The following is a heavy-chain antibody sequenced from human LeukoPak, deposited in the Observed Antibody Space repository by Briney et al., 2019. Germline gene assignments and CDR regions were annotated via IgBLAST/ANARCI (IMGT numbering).Heavy chain of an antibody. CDR2: IIPIFGTA. D-gene: IGHD3-16*02. V-gene: IGHV1-69*05. CDR3: ARENMITFGGVIDPDY. CDR1: GGTFSSYA. J-gene: IGHJ4*02. Sequence: SVKVSCKASGGTFSSYAISWVRQAPGQGLEWMGRIIPIFGTANYAQKFQGRVTITTDESTSTAYMELSSLRSEDTAVYYCARENMITFGGVIDPDYWGQGTLVTVSS.